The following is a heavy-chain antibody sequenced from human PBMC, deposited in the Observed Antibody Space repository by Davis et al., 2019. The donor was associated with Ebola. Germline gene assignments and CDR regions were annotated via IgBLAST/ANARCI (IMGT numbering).Heavy chain of an antibody. V-gene: IGHV3-21*01. CDR3: AKAPEWELYFDY. J-gene: IGHJ4*02. CDR1: GFTFSYYD. CDR2: ISSSSSYI. D-gene: IGHD1-26*01. Sequence: GESLKISCAASGFTFSYYDMAWVRQAPGKGLEWVSSISSSSSYIYYADSVKGRFTISKDNAKNSLYLQMNSLRAEDTAVYYCAKAPEWELYFDYWGQGTLVTVSS.